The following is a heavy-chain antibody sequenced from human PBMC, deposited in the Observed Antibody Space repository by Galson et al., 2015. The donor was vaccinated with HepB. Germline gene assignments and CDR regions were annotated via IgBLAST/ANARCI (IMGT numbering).Heavy chain of an antibody. CDR2: ISGSGGST. V-gene: IGHV3-23*01. CDR1: GFTFSSYA. Sequence: SLRLSCAASGFTFSSYAMSWVRQAPGKGLEWVSAISGSGGSTFHADSVKGRLTISRDNSKNTLYLQLNSLRAEDTAVYYCAKEWVWAPRSYFDYWGQGTLVTVSS. D-gene: IGHD6-13*01. J-gene: IGHJ4*02. CDR3: AKEWVWAPRSYFDY.